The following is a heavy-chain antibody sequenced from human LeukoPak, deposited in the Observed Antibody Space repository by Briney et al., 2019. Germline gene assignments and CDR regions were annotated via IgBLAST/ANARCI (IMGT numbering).Heavy chain of an antibody. CDR3: ARGLRSYLSFDY. CDR1: GGSFSGYY. J-gene: IGHJ4*02. CDR2: INHSGST. Sequence: SETLSLTCAVYGGSFSGYYWSWIRQPPGKGLEWIGEINHSGSTNYNPSLKSRVTISVDTSKNQFSLKLSSVTAADTAVYYCARGLRSYLSFDYWGQGTLVTVSS. V-gene: IGHV4-34*01. D-gene: IGHD1-26*01.